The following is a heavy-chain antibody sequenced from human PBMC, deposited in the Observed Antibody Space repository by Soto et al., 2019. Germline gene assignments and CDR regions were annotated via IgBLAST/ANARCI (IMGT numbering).Heavy chain of an antibody. D-gene: IGHD3-3*01. CDR1: GGSISNENYY. V-gene: IGHV4-61*01. J-gene: IGHJ5*02. CDR2: IYYSGST. Sequence: SETLSLTCTVSGGSISNENYYWNWIRQPPGKGLEWIGYIYYSGSTNYNPSLKSRVTISVDTSKNQFSLKLSSVTAADTAVYYCARVLFGRGNWFDPWGQGTLVTVSS. CDR3: ARVLFGRGNWFDP.